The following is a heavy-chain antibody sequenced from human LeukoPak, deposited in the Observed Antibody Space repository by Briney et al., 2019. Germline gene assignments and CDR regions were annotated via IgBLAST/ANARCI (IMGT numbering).Heavy chain of an antibody. CDR2: ISGSGGST. CDR3: AKDSGLLWFGEFINWFDP. J-gene: IGHJ5*02. D-gene: IGHD3-10*01. V-gene: IGHV3-23*01. Sequence: GGSLRLSFAASGFTFSSYAMSWVRQAPGKGLAWVSAISGSGGSTYYADSVKGRFTISRDNSKNTLYLQMNSLRAEDTAVYYCAKDSGLLWFGEFINWFDPWGQGTLVTVSS. CDR1: GFTFSSYA.